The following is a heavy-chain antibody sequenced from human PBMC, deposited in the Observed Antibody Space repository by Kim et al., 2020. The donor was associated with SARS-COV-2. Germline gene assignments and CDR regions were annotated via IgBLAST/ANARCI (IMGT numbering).Heavy chain of an antibody. CDR3: ARVYYDSMGETYYGMDV. V-gene: IGHV3-30*01. Sequence: VKGRFTISRDNSKNTLYLQMNSLRAEDTAVYYCARVYYDSMGETYYGMDVWGQGTTVTVSS. D-gene: IGHD3-22*01. J-gene: IGHJ6*02.